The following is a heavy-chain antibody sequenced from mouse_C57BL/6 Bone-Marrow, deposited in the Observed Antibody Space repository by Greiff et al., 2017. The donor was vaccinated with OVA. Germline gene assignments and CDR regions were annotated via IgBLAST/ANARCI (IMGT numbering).Heavy chain of an antibody. J-gene: IGHJ3*01. V-gene: IGHV2-9-1*01. CDR3: AREGHDGYFAWFAY. CDR1: GFSLTSYA. Sequence: VQLQESGPGLVAPSQSLSITCTVSGFSLTSYAISWVRQPPGKGLEWLGVIWTGGGTNYNSALNSRLSISKDNSKSQVFLKMNSLQTDDTAMYYCAREGHDGYFAWFAYWGQGTLVTVSA. CDR2: IWTGGGT. D-gene: IGHD2-3*01.